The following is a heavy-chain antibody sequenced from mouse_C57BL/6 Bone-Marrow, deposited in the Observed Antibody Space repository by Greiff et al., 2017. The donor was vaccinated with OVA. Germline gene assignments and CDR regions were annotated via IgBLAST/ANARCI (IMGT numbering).Heavy chain of an antibody. J-gene: IGHJ3*01. CDR1: GFSFTSYG. CDR2: ICSGGGT. CDR3: ASDDYYLFAY. D-gene: IGHD2-3*01. Sequence: VKLMESGPGLVQPSQSLSITCTVSGFSFTSYGVHWVRQSPGQGLEWLGVICSGGGTDYNAAFISRLSIRKDNSKSQVFFKMDCLQADDTARYYCASDDYYLFAYWGQGTLVTVSA. V-gene: IGHV2-2*01.